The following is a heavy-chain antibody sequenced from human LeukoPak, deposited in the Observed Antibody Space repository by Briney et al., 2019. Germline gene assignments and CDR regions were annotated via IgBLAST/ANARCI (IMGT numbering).Heavy chain of an antibody. Sequence: SETLSLTCTVSGYSISSGYYWGWIRQPPGKGLEWIGSIYHSGSTYYNPSLKSRVTISVDTSKNQFSLKLSSVTAADTAVYYCARGYSGYDNYWGQGTLVTVAS. CDR2: IYHSGST. CDR3: ARGYSGYDNY. V-gene: IGHV4-38-2*02. J-gene: IGHJ4*02. CDR1: GYSISSGYY. D-gene: IGHD5-12*01.